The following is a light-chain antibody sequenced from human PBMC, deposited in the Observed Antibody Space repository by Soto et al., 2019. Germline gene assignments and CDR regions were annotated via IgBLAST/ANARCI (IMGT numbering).Light chain of an antibody. V-gene: IGKV3-11*01. CDR1: QSVSAY. CDR2: DAS. J-gene: IGKJ2*01. CDR3: QQRAIWPPYT. Sequence: EIVLTQFPATLSLSPGERATLSCRASQSVSAYLAWYQQKPGQAPRLLIWDASNRATGIPARFSGSGSGTDFTPTISSLEPEDFAVSYCQQRAIWPPYTFGQGTKVEIK.